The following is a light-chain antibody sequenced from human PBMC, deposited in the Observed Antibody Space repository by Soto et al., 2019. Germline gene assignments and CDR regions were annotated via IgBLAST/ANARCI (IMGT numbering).Light chain of an antibody. CDR1: QAINNY. Sequence: DIQMTQSPSSLSASVGDRVTVTCRASQAINNYLNWYQQKPGKAPKLLIYRASTLQSGVPLRFNGSGSGTDFTLTISSLHPEDFATDYCQQSHSPPRTFGQGTKVEIK. CDR3: QQSHSPPRT. J-gene: IGKJ1*01. CDR2: RAS. V-gene: IGKV1-39*01.